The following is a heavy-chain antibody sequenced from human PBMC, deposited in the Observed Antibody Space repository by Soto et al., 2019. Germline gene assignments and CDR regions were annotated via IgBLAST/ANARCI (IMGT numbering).Heavy chain of an antibody. CDR1: DGSISSYY. J-gene: IGHJ4*02. CDR3: AKDLIDYSNSYFDY. V-gene: IGHV4-59*01. D-gene: IGHD4-4*01. CDR2: IYHSGTT. Sequence: SETLSLTCTVSDGSISSYYWSWIRQPPGKGLEWIGYIYHSGTTSYNPSLKSRVTISINTSKNQFSLKLNSVTAADTAVYYCAKDLIDYSNSYFDYWGQGTLVTVSS.